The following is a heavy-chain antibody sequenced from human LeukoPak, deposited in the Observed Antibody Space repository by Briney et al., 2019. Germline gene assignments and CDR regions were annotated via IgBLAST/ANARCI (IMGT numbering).Heavy chain of an antibody. Sequence: GGSLRLSCAASGFTFSSYAMNWVRQAPGKGLEWVSTISGTTYYADSVKGRFSISRDDSKNMLFLQMDNLGADDTAVYYCAKILNAMYFDLWGRGTLVTVSS. CDR2: ISGTT. CDR3: AKILNAMYFDL. CDR1: GFTFSSYA. D-gene: IGHD2-2*01. J-gene: IGHJ2*01. V-gene: IGHV3-23*01.